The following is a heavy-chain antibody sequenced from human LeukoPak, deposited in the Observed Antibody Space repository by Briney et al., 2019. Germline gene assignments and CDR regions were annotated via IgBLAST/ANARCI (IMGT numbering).Heavy chain of an antibody. J-gene: IGHJ4*02. V-gene: IGHV1-2*02. CDR1: GYTFTGYY. CDR3: ARAALGGSYYYDSSGYFRN. D-gene: IGHD3-22*01. CDR2: INPNSGGT. Sequence: ASVKVSCKASGYTFTGYYMHWVRQAPGQGLEWMGWINPNSGGTNYAQKFQGRVTMTRDTSISTAYMELSSLRSEDTAVYYCARAALGGSYYYDSSGYFRNWGQGTLVTVSS.